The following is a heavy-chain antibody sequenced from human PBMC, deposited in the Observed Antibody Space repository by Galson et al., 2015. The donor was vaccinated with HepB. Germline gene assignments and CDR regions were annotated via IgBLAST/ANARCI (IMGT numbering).Heavy chain of an antibody. CDR1: RFIFSNYA. CDR3: AKSISGYHYSTFDY. D-gene: IGHD5-12*01. CDR2: ISHTGDST. V-gene: IGHV3-23*01. J-gene: IGHJ4*02. Sequence: SLRLSCAAPRFIFSNYAMNWVRQAPGKGLEWVSTISHTGDSTYYADSVKGRFTMSRDNSKNTLYLQMNSLRAEDTAVYYCAKSISGYHYSTFDYWGQGTLVTVSS.